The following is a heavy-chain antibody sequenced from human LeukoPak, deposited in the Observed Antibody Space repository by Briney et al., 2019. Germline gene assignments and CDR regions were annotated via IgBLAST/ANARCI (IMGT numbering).Heavy chain of an antibody. CDR3: AKEGDLILAPIDF. Sequence: GGSLRLSCAASGFTFSSYAMHWVRQAPGKGLEWVAVISYDGSNKYYADSVKGRFTISRENSKNTLYLQMNSLRAEDTAVYYCAKEGDLILAPIDFWGQGALVTVSS. D-gene: IGHD3-22*01. J-gene: IGHJ4*02. V-gene: IGHV3-30-3*01. CDR1: GFTFSSYA. CDR2: ISYDGSNK.